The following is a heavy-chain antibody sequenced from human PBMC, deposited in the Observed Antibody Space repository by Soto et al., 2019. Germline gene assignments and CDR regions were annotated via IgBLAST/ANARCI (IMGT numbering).Heavy chain of an antibody. D-gene: IGHD3-22*01. CDR1: GGTFSSYA. V-gene: IGHV1-69*06. Sequence: QVQLVQSGAEVKKPGSSVKVSCKASGGTFSSYAISWVRQAPGQWLEWMGGIIPIFGTANYAQKFQGRVTITADKSTSTAYMELSSLRSEDTAVYYCARSLFGYYYDSSGLYFWGQGTLVTVSS. CDR3: ARSLFGYYYDSSGLYF. CDR2: IIPIFGTA. J-gene: IGHJ4*02.